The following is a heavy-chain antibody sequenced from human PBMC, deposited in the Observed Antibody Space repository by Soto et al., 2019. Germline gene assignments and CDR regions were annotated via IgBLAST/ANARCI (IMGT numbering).Heavy chain of an antibody. CDR1: GGTFSSYA. CDR2: IIPIFGTA. V-gene: IGHV1-69*01. CDR3: ASSEIGGATSLLDAFDI. D-gene: IGHD1-26*01. J-gene: IGHJ3*02. Sequence: QVQLVQSGAEVKKPGSSVKVSCKASGGTFSSYAISWVRQARGQGLEWMGGIIPIFGTANYAQKFQGRVTITADESTSTAYMELSSLRSEDTAVYYCASSEIGGATSLLDAFDIWGQGTMVTVSS.